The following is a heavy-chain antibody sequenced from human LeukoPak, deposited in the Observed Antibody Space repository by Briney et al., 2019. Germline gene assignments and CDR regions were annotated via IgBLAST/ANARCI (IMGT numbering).Heavy chain of an antibody. D-gene: IGHD3-3*01. CDR3: ARVSSYDPSSFYYYYYMDV. V-gene: IGHV4-30-4*07. Sequence: SETLSLTCAVSGGSISSGGYSWSWIRQPPGKGLEWIGYIYYSGSTYYNPSLKSRVTISVDTSKNQFSLKLSSVTAADTAVYYCARVSSYDPSSFYYYYYMDVWGKGTTVTVSS. CDR2: IYYSGST. J-gene: IGHJ6*03. CDR1: GGSISSGGYS.